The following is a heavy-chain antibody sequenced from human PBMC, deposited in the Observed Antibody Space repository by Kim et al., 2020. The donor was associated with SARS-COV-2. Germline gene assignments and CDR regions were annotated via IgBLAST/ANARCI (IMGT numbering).Heavy chain of an antibody. CDR1: GFTFSSYA. D-gene: IGHD1-26*01. J-gene: IGHJ4*02. CDR2: ISGSGGST. Sequence: GGSLRLSCAASGFTFSSYAMSWVRQAPGKGLEWVSAISGSGGSTYYADSVKGRFTISRDNSKNTLYLQMNSLRAEDTAVYYCAKRPGATTVAYYYFDYWGQGTLVTVSS. V-gene: IGHV3-23*01. CDR3: AKRPGATTVAYYYFDY.